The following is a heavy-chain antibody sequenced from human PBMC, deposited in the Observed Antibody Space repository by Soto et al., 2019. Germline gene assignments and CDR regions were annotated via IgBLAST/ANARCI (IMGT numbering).Heavy chain of an antibody. V-gene: IGHV4-59*08. CDR1: GGSISNYY. J-gene: IGHJ4*02. D-gene: IGHD3-10*01. CDR2: IYYSGNS. CDR3: ARRRFGELSDFDY. Sequence: PSETLSLTCTVSGGSISNYYWNWIRQSPGMGLEWIGYIYYSGNSKYNPSLKSRVTISVDTSKNQFSVKLTSVTAADTAVYYCARRRFGELSDFDYWGQGTLVTVSS.